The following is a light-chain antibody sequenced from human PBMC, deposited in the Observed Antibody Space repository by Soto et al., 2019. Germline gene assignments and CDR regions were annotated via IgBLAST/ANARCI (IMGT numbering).Light chain of an antibody. J-gene: IGKJ1*01. V-gene: IGKV3-20*01. CDR3: QQYGSSPGT. CDR1: QSVSSNH. Sequence: EIVLTQSPGTQSLSPGERATLSCRASQSVSSNHLAWYQQKLGQAPRLLIYDASSRATGIPDRFSGSGSGTDFTLTISRLEPEDFAVYYCQQYGSSPGTFGQGTKVEIK. CDR2: DAS.